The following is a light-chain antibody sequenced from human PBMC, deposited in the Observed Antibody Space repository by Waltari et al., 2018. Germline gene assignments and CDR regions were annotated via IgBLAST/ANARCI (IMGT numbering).Light chain of an antibody. CDR2: GKD. CDR1: ALQTSY. Sequence: SSELTQDPALSVALGQTVTFTCQADALQTSYPSWYQLKPGQAPLLVLYGKDKRPSGIPDRISGYSSGTTSSLTITGAQAEDEADYYCSSRNGRANQVVFAGGTKVTVL. J-gene: IGLJ3*02. CDR3: SSRNGRANQVV. V-gene: IGLV3-19*01.